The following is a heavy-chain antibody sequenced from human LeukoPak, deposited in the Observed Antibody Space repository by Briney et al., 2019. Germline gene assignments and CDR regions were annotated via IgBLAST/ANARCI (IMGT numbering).Heavy chain of an antibody. J-gene: IGHJ4*02. Sequence: PGGSLRLSCAASESNVSNYWMHWIRQAPGTGPMWVSRINGDGSDTKYADSVKGRLTISRDNAKNTLYLHMNSLRAEDTALYWCARWDTGMAAFDLWGQGTLVTVSS. CDR3: ARWDTGMAAFDL. D-gene: IGHD5-18*01. CDR2: INGDGSDT. V-gene: IGHV3-74*03. CDR1: ESNVSNYW.